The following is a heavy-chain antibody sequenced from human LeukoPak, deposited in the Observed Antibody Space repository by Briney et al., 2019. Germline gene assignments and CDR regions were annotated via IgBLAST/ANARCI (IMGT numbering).Heavy chain of an antibody. Sequence: TGGSLRLSCAASGFTFSNFAMTWVRQAPGKGLEWVSSIVGSSSTYYADSLKGRFTISRDNAKNSLYLQMNSLRAEDTAVYYYARIGAGSSRDYWGQGTLVTVSS. CDR1: GFTFSNFA. CDR3: ARIGAGSSRDY. V-gene: IGHV3-21*01. CDR2: IVGSSST. J-gene: IGHJ4*02. D-gene: IGHD6-13*01.